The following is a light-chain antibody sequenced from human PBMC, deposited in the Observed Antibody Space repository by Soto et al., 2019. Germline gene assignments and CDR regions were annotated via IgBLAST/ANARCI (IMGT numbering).Light chain of an antibody. V-gene: IGKV1-5*03. CDR1: QSISSW. J-gene: IGKJ4*01. Sequence: DIQMTQSPSTLSASVGDRVTITCRASQSISSWLAWYQQKPGKPPNLLIYKASSLESGVPSRFSGSRSGTEFTLTISSLQPDDFATYYCQQYESYPLTSGGGTKVEIK. CDR3: QQYESYPLT. CDR2: KAS.